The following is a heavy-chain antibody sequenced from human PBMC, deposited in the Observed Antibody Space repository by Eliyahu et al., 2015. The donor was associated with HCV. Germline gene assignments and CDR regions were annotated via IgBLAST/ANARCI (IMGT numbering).Heavy chain of an antibody. CDR2: IRSRTYRGTT. CDR3: SRDNDSSSWWYYYYGMDV. V-gene: IGHV3-49*04. CDR1: FGDYA. J-gene: IGHJ6*02. Sequence: FGDYAMSWVRQAPGKGLEWVGFIRSRTYRGTTDYAASVKGRFTISRDDSKSIAYLQMNSLKIEDTAVYYCSRDNDSSSWWYYYYGMDVWGQGTTVTVSS. D-gene: IGHD6-13*01.